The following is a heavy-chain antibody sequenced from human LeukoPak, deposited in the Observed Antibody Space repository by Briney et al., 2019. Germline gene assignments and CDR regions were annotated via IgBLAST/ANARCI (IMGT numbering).Heavy chain of an antibody. Sequence: ASVKVSCKASGYTFTSYDINWVRQATGQGLEWMGWMNPNSGNTGYAQKFQGRVTMTRNTSISTAYMELSSLRSEGTAVYYCARDGEWELLGYYFDYWGQGTLVTVSS. CDR2: MNPNSGNT. CDR3: ARDGEWELLGYYFDY. CDR1: GYTFTSYD. D-gene: IGHD1-26*01. J-gene: IGHJ4*02. V-gene: IGHV1-8*01.